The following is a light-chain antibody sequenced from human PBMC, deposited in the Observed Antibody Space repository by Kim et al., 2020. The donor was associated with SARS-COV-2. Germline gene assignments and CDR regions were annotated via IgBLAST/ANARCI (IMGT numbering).Light chain of an antibody. J-gene: IGLJ3*02. CDR2: QHT. CDR3: QAWDSSTAV. Sequence: SYELTQPPSVSVSPGQTASITCSGAKLGDKYAYWYQQKPGQSPVLVICQHTKRPSGISQRFSGSSSGNTATLTISPAQTVDEADYYCQAWDSSTAVFGGG. CDR1: KLGDKY. V-gene: IGLV3-1*01.